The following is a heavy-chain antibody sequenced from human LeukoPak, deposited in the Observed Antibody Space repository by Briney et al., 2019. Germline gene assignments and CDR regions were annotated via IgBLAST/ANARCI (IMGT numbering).Heavy chain of an antibody. CDR2: IYYSGST. V-gene: IGHV4-59*01. D-gene: IGHD3-16*02. CDR1: GFTFSDYY. CDR3: ARAYYDYVWGSYRFAFDY. Sequence: GSLRLSCGASGFTFSDYYMSWIRQPPGKGLEWIGYIYYSGSTYYNPSLKSRVTISVDTSKNQFSLKLSSVTAADTAVYYCARAYYDYVWGSYRFAFDYWGQGTLVTVSS. J-gene: IGHJ4*02.